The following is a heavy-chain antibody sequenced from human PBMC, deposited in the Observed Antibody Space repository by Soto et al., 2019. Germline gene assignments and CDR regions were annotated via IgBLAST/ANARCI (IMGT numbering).Heavy chain of an antibody. CDR1: GGTFSSYA. J-gene: IGHJ5*02. D-gene: IGHD3-3*01. CDR2: IIPIFGTA. V-gene: IGHV1-69*13. Sequence: VASVKVSCKASGGTFSSYAISWVRRAPGEGLEWMGGIIPIFGTANYAQKFQGRVTITADESTSTAYMELSSLRSEDTAVYYCARAPAISIFGVVTDWFDPWSQGTLVTVS. CDR3: ARAPAISIFGVVTDWFDP.